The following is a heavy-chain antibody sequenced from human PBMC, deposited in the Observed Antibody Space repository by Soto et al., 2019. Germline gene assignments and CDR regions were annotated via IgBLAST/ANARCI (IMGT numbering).Heavy chain of an antibody. D-gene: IGHD6-13*01. Sequence: QIPLMQSGAEVRKPGASVRVSCKVSGYSFGLYYINWIRQAPGEGPEWMGWISPNSGATSYAQKYEGRVTMTRDTSITTVFMELTSLTSDDTAVYFCARGGSWYDFWGQGTPVTVS. CDR2: ISPNSGAT. V-gene: IGHV1-2*02. J-gene: IGHJ4*02. CDR3: ARGGSWYDF. CDR1: GYSFGLYY.